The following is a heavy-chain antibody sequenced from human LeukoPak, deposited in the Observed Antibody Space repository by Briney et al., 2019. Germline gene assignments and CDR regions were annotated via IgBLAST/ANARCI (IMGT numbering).Heavy chain of an antibody. V-gene: IGHV4-34*01. D-gene: IGHD3-9*01. J-gene: IGHJ4*02. CDR1: GGSISSYY. Sequence: SETLSLTCTVSGGSISSYYWSWIRQPPGKGLEWIGEINHSGSTNYNPSLKSRVTISVDTSKNQFSLKLSSVTAADTAVYYCARADYDILTGHYNGLDYWGQGPLVTVSS. CDR3: ARADYDILTGHYNGLDY. CDR2: INHSGST.